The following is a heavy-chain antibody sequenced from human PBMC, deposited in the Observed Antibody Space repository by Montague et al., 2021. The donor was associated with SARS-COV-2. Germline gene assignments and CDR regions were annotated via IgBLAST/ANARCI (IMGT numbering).Heavy chain of an antibody. CDR2: IYSGGSST. Sequence: SLRLSCAASGFTFSNYAMNWVRQAPGKGLQWVSIIYSGGSSTYYADSXXGRFTISRDDSKNTLYLQMNSLRDEDTAIYYCAKVPTGGSHYYFDYWGQGTLVTVSS. CDR3: AKVPTGGSHYYFDY. J-gene: IGHJ4*02. CDR1: GFTFSNYA. D-gene: IGHD1-26*01. V-gene: IGHV3-23*03.